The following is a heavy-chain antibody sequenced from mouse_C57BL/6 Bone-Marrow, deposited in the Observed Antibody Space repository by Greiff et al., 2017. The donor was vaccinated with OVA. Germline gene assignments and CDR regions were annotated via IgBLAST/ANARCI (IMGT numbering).Heavy chain of an antibody. J-gene: IGHJ4*01. CDR3: ARDYYSNSYAMDY. D-gene: IGHD2-5*01. CDR2: IDPNSGGT. CDR1: GYTFTSYC. Sequence: VQLQQPGAELVKPGASVKLSCKASGYTFTSYCMHWVKQRPGRGLEWIGSIDPNSGGTKYNEKFKSKATLTVDTPSSTAYMQLSSLTSEDSAVYDGARDYYSNSYAMDYWGQGTSVTVSS. V-gene: IGHV1-72*01.